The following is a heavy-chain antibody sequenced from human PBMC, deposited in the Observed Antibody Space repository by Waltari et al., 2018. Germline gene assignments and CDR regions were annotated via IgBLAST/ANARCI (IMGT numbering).Heavy chain of an antibody. CDR3: ARHDFNYYDSSAQGGDY. Sequence: EVQLVQSGAEVKKPGESLKISCTVSGYRFTSSWIGWVRQMPGKGLEWMGIIYPGDSDTRYSPSFQGQVTISADKSISTAYLQWSSLKASDTAMYYCARHDFNYYDSSAQGGDYWGQGTLVTVSS. V-gene: IGHV5-51*01. CDR1: GYRFTSSW. D-gene: IGHD3-22*01. J-gene: IGHJ4*02. CDR2: IYPGDSDT.